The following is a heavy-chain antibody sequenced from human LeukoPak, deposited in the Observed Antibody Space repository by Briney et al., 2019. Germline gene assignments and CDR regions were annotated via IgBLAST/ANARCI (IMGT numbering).Heavy chain of an antibody. CDR2: IYYSGDS. Sequence: SETLSLTCTVSGGSISSGSCYWGWMRQAPGKGLEWIGSIYYSGDSYYNPSLKSRAAIFVDTSRDQFSLDLSYVTAADSALYYCVRHISANTGYFDSCGQGTLVTVSS. CDR3: VRHISANTGYFDS. V-gene: IGHV4-39*01. J-gene: IGHJ4*02. CDR1: GGSISSGSCY.